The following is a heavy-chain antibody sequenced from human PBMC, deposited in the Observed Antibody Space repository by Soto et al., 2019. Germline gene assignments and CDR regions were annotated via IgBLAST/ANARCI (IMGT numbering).Heavy chain of an antibody. V-gene: IGHV1-18*01. J-gene: IGHJ4*02. CDR2: IITYNGNT. CDR3: ARTGPPVDY. Sequence: QVQLVQSGAEVKKPGASVKVSCKASGYTFSSYAISWVRQAPGQGLEWMGWIITYNGNTNYAQKLQGRVTMTTDTSNTTAYMDLRSLRSDDTAVYYCARTGPPVDYWGQGTLVTVSS. CDR1: GYTFSSYA.